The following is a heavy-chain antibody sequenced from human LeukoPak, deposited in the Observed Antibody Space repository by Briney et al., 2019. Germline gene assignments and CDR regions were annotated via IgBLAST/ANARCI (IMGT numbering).Heavy chain of an antibody. CDR1: GFTFSSYW. CDR2: ISSSGSTI. D-gene: IGHD5-12*01. Sequence: GGSLRLSCAASGFTFSSYWMSWVRQAPGKGLEWVSYISSSGSTIYYADSVKGRFTISRDNAKNSLYLQMNSLRAEDTAVYYCARGRGYSGYDYFDYWGQGTLVTVSS. J-gene: IGHJ4*02. V-gene: IGHV3-48*04. CDR3: ARGRGYSGYDYFDY.